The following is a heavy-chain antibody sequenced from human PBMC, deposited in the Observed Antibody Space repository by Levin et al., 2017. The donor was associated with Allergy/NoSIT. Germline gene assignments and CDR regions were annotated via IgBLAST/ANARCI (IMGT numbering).Heavy chain of an antibody. CDR1: GFRFNEYG. CDR2: ISYDGTNK. Sequence: SGGSLRLSCGASGFRFNEYGMHWVRQAPGKGLEWVAVISYDGTNKFYGDSAKGRFTISRDKSKNTLYLEMNSLRPEDTAIYYCARFNGVYGDYGLDVWGQGTTVTVSS. CDR3: ARFNGVYGDYGLDV. J-gene: IGHJ6*02. D-gene: IGHD4-17*01. V-gene: IGHV3-30*03.